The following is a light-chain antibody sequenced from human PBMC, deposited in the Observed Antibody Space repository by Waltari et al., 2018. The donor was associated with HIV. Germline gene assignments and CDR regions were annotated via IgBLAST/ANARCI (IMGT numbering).Light chain of an antibody. CDR2: EVF. CDR1: RSDIGNYNF. CDR3: SSYGGRDNLI. J-gene: IGLJ2*01. Sequence: QSALTQPPSASGSPGQSVTISCTGTRSDIGNYNFVSWYQQHPGKAPKLIIYEVFRRPPGVPDRFSGSKSGNTASLSVSGLQAEDEADYYCSSYGGRDNLIFGGGTKVTVL. V-gene: IGLV2-8*01.